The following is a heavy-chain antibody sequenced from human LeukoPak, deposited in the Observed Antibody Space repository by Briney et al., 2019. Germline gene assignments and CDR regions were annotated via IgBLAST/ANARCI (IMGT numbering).Heavy chain of an antibody. CDR3: AGQLSGYGY. Sequence: SETLSLTCTVSGGSVSSDMYYWSWIRQPPGKGLEWIGYIYHSGSTDYSPSLKSRATIAVDTSKNQFSLKLTSVTAADTAIYYCAGQLSGYGYWGQGTLVTVSS. J-gene: IGHJ4*02. CDR2: IYHSGST. CDR1: GGSVSSDMYY. V-gene: IGHV4-61*01. D-gene: IGHD2-15*01.